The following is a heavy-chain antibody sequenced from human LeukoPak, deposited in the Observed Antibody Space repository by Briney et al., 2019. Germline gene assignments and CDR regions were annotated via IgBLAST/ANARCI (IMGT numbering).Heavy chain of an antibody. V-gene: IGHV3-7*01. CDR2: IKQDGSEK. CDR3: ARSAGYSYGYDY. D-gene: IGHD5-18*01. J-gene: IGHJ4*02. Sequence: GGSLRLSCAASGFTFSSCWMSWVRQAPGKGLEWVANIKQDGSEKYYVDSVKGRFTISRDNAKNSLYLQMNSLRAEDTAVYYCARSAGYSYGYDYWGQGTLVTVSS. CDR1: GFTFSSCW.